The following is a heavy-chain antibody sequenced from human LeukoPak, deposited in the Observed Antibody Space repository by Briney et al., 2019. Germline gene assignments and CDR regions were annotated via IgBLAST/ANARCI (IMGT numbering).Heavy chain of an antibody. CDR2: IYYSGST. V-gene: IGHV4-59*08. D-gene: IGHD3-10*01. CDR3: ALITMVRGVIDY. Sequence: PSETLSLTCTVSGGSISSYYWSWIRQPPGKGLEWIGYIYYSGSTNYNPSLKSRVIISVDTSKNQFSLKLSSVTAADTAVYYCALITMVRGVIDYWGQGTLVTVSS. J-gene: IGHJ4*02. CDR1: GGSISSYY.